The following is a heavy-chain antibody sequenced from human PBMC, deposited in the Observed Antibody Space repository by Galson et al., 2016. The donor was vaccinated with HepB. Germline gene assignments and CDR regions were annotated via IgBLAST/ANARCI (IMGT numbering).Heavy chain of an antibody. Sequence: SDTLSLTCTVSGDSITKYYWTWIRQPPGKGLAWIGFFSDSGSTSHNPSLNSRVTMSVDTSKSQFSLKLSSVTAAHTAVDYCVRGALPDLEAFDIWGQGIVVTVSP. CDR3: VRGALPDLEAFDI. CDR1: GDSITKYY. CDR2: FSDSGST. D-gene: IGHD2-21*01. V-gene: IGHV4-59*08. J-gene: IGHJ3*02.